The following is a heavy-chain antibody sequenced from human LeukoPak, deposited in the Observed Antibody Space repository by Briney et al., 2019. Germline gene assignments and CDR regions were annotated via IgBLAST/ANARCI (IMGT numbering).Heavy chain of an antibody. J-gene: IGHJ6*02. CDR3: AIEVNADYNYGMDV. CDR2: ISYDGTNK. V-gene: IGHV3-30-3*01. CDR1: GLTFSSYA. D-gene: IGHD4/OR15-4a*01. Sequence: GSLRLSCAASGLTFSSYAMHWVRQAPGKGLEWVSVISYDGTNKYYADSVKGRFTISRDNSKNTLYLQMNSLRAEDTAVYYCAIEVNADYNYGMDVWGQGTTVTVSS.